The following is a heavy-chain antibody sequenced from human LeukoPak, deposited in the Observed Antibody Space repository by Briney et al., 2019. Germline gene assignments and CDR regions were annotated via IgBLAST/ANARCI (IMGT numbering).Heavy chain of an antibody. CDR2: INAGNGNT. CDR1: GYTFTSYA. CDR3: ARVRVMITFGGVIAPAPFDY. J-gene: IGHJ4*02. D-gene: IGHD3-16*02. V-gene: IGHV1-3*01. Sequence: ASVKVSCKDSGYTFTSYAMHWVRQAPGQRLEWMGWINAGNGNTKYSQKFQGRVTITRDTSASTAYMELSSLRSEDTAVYYCARVRVMITFGGVIAPAPFDYWGQGTLVTVSS.